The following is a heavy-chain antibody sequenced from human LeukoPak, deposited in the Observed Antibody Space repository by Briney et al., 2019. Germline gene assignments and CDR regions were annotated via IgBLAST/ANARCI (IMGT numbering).Heavy chain of an antibody. J-gene: IGHJ4*02. D-gene: IGHD5-12*01. CDR2: IYSGGST. Sequence: GGSLRLSCAASGFSVSSNYMSWVRQAPGKGLEWVSVIYSGGSTYYADSVKGRFTISRDNSRNTLYLQMNSLRPEDTAVYYCANPQSRGYDYLDYWGQGTLVTVSS. V-gene: IGHV3-66*01. CDR3: ANPQSRGYDYLDY. CDR1: GFSVSSNY.